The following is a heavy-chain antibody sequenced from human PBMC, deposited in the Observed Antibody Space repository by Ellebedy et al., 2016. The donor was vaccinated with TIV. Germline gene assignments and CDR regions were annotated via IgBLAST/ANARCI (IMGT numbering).Heavy chain of an antibody. CDR3: TKDLLRGIWGGSGRDY. D-gene: IGHD7-27*01. Sequence: GGSLRLSXAASGFTFDDYAMHWVRQAPGKGLERVSGISWRGHYIGYADSVRGRFTISRDNAKSSLYLQMNSLRIEDTAVYCCTKDLLRGIWGGSGRDYWGQGTLVTVSS. CDR1: GFTFDDYA. CDR2: ISWRGHYI. J-gene: IGHJ4*02. V-gene: IGHV3-9*01.